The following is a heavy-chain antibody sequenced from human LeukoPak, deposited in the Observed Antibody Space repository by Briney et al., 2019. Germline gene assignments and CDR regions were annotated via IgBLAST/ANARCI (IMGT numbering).Heavy chain of an antibody. J-gene: IGHJ5*02. V-gene: IGHV4-39*01. Sequence: PSEPLSLLCTVSGGFLCRSSYYWGWVRQPPGKGLLRHECIYYSGSTYYNPSLKSRLPISVDTSQNQSSLKLRSVTAPDTAVFFCASSTGLRHTRSVVTPLDDPWGQGTLVTVSS. CDR2: IYYSGST. CDR3: ASSTGLRHTRSVVTPLDDP. CDR1: GGFLCRSSYY. D-gene: IGHD4-23*01.